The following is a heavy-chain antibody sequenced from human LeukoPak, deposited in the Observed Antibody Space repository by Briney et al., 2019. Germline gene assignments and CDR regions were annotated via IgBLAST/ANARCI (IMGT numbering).Heavy chain of an antibody. D-gene: IGHD3-22*01. J-gene: IGHJ1*01. Sequence: GGSLRLSCAASGFTFSSYWMPWVRQAPGKGLVWVSRIKSDGSTNYADSVKGRFTISRDNAKNTVSLQMNSLRAGDTGVYYCARAPSEIGGYYPEYFRHWGQGTLVTVSS. CDR3: ARAPSEIGGYYPEYFRH. CDR2: IKSDGST. CDR1: GFTFSSYW. V-gene: IGHV3-74*01.